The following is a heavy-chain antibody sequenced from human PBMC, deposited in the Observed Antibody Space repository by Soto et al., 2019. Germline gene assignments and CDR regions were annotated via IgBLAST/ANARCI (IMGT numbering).Heavy chain of an antibody. V-gene: IGHV6-1*01. Sequence: SLAFSLTCVISWVSFSSNTAACNCIRSSPSRGLEWLGRTYYRSNWRHDYAVSVKSRITVNPDTFKNHFSLQLNSVTPDDTAVYYCARGVAGSGFDLWGQGTLVTVSS. CDR2: TYYRSNWRH. CDR3: ARGVAGSGFDL. CDR1: WVSFSSNTAA. J-gene: IGHJ4*02. D-gene: IGHD6-19*01.